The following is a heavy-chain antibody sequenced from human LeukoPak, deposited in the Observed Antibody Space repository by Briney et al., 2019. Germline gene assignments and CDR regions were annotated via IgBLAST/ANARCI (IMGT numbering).Heavy chain of an antibody. D-gene: IGHD5-12*01. J-gene: IGHJ6*02. CDR2: ISSSSSYT. CDR3: ARDPGNSGYGMDV. Sequence: PGGSLRLSCAASGFTFSDYYMSWIRQAPGKGLEWVSYISSSSSYTNYADSVKGRSTISRDSAKNSLYLQMNSLRDEDTAVYYCARDPGNSGYGMDVWGQGTTVLVSS. V-gene: IGHV3-11*06. CDR1: GFTFSDYY.